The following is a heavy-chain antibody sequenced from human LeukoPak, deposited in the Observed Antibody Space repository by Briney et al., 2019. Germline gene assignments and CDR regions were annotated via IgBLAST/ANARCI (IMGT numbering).Heavy chain of an antibody. Sequence: GRSLRLSCAPSGFTFSSYEMHWVRQAPGKGLEWVSYITSSGSTIYYADSVKGRFTISRDNAKNSLYLQMSSLRAEDTAVYYCATLRPRQQLVVDHWGQGTLVTVSS. CDR3: ATLRPRQQLVVDH. CDR2: ITSSGSTI. V-gene: IGHV3-48*03. J-gene: IGHJ4*02. CDR1: GFTFSSYE. D-gene: IGHD6-13*01.